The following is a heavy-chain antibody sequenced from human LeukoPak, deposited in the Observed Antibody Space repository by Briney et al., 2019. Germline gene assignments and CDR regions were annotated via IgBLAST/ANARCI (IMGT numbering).Heavy chain of an antibody. D-gene: IGHD1-14*01. CDR1: GFICRRYW. Sequence: GSLRLSCAASGFICRRYWMTWVRQAPGKGLEWVANIKQDGSEKNYLDSVRGRFTISRDDARNSLYLQMDSLRVEDTAVYYCARDKSIPNLDAFDIWGQGTMVTVSS. J-gene: IGHJ3*02. CDR2: IKQDGSEK. V-gene: IGHV3-7*05. CDR3: ARDKSIPNLDAFDI.